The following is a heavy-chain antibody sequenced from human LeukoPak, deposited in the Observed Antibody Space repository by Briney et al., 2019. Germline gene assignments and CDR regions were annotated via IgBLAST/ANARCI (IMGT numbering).Heavy chain of an antibody. J-gene: IGHJ6*02. CDR1: GFTFSNAW. Sequence: GGSLRLSCAASGFTFSNAWMNWVRQVPGKGLEWVGRIKSKTAGGTTDYAAPVKGRFIISRDDSKNTLYLQMNSLKTEDTAVYYCAIGLRPGGYYYYGMDVWGRGTTVTVSS. CDR3: AIGLRPGGYYYYGMDV. D-gene: IGHD2-15*01. CDR2: IKSKTAGGTT. V-gene: IGHV3-15*01.